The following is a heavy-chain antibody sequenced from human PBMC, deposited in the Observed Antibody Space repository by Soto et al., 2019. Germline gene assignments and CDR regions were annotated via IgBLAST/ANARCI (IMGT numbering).Heavy chain of an antibody. CDR1: GGSFSGYY. D-gene: IGHD3-3*01. CDR3: ARDFEYYDFWSGPRRSGMDV. CDR2: INHSGST. Sequence: PSETLSLTCAVYGGSFSGYYWSWIRQPPGKGLEWIGEINHSGSTNYNPSLKSRVTISVDTSKNQFSLKLSSVTAADTAVYYCARDFEYYDFWSGPRRSGMDVWGQGTTVTVS. J-gene: IGHJ6*02. V-gene: IGHV4-34*01.